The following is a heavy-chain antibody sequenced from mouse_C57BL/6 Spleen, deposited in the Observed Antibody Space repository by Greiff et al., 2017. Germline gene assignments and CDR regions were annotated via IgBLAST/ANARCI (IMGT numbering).Heavy chain of an antibody. CDR3: TTRCITY. Sequence: EVKLQESGAELVRPGASVKLSCTASGFNIKDDYMHWVKQRPEQGLEWIGWIDPENGDTEYASKFQGKATITADPSSNTAYLQLSSLASEDTAVYYWTTRCITYWGQGTTLTVSS. V-gene: IGHV14-4*01. J-gene: IGHJ2*01. CDR1: GFNIKDDY. D-gene: IGHD1-1*01. CDR2: IDPENGDT.